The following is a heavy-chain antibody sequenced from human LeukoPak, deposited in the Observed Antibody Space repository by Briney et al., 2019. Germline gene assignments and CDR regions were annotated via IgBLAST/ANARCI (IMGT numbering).Heavy chain of an antibody. J-gene: IGHJ5*02. V-gene: IGHV3-21*06. Sequence: GGSLRLSCEASGFTFTSYNMNWVRQAPGKGLEWVSSISSSTNYIHYADSVEGRFTISRDNAKNLLYLQMNSLRVEDTAIYYCARDAGGRTQREGWFDPWGQGTLVIVSS. CDR2: ISSSTNYI. CDR1: GFTFTSYN. CDR3: ARDAGGRTQREGWFDP. D-gene: IGHD1-1*01.